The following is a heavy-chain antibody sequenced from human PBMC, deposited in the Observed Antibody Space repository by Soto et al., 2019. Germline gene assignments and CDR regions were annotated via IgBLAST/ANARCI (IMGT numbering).Heavy chain of an antibody. V-gene: IGHV3-7*05. J-gene: IGHJ5*02. D-gene: IGHD3-10*01. CDR2: IDPGGGEK. Sequence: EVQVVESGGGLVQPGGSLRLSCAASGFSFSDYWMAWVRQAPGKGLEWVANIDPGGGEKHYVDSVQGRFTISRDNAKNSRYRQMNSLRAEDTVVFFGAIGGNWFDPWGQGTLVTFSS. CDR1: GFSFSDYW. CDR3: AIGGNWFDP.